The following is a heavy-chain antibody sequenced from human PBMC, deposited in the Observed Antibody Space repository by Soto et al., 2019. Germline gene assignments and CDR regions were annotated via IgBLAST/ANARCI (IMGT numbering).Heavy chain of an antibody. V-gene: IGHV1-8*01. J-gene: IGHJ6*02. CDR3: ARDGPWYSSSWSGPQFHLFRMAV. Sequence: QVQLVQSGAEVKKPGASVKVSCKASGYTFTSYDINWVRQATGQGLEWMGWMNPNSGNTGYAQKFQGRVTMTRNTSIRTAYMELRSLRSEATAVYFWARDGPWYSSSWSGPQFHLFRMAVWGQGTTVTVSS. CDR1: GYTFTSYD. CDR2: MNPNSGNT. D-gene: IGHD6-13*01.